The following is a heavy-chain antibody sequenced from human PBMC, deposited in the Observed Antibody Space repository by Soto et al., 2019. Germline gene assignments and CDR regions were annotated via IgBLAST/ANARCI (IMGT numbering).Heavy chain of an antibody. V-gene: IGHV1-18*01. CDR1: GYTFTSYG. J-gene: IGHJ5*02. CDR2: ISAYNGNT. D-gene: IGHD2-2*01. CDR3: ARDVGYCSSTSCSSGWFDP. Sequence: ASVKVSCKASGYTFTSYGISWVRQAPGQGLEWMGWISAYNGNTNYAQKLQGRVTMTTDTSTSTAYMELRSLRSDDTAVYYCARDVGYCSSTSCSSGWFDPWGQGTLVTV.